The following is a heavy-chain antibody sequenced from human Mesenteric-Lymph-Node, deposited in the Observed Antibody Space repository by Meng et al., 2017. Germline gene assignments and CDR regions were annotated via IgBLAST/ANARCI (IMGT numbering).Heavy chain of an antibody. CDR2: IYYSGST. CDR3: ARGYYDSSGYGYWYFDL. J-gene: IGHJ2*01. D-gene: IGHD3-22*01. Sequence: QVQLQESGPGLVKPSQPLSLTCSVSGGSISSGDSYWSWIRQPPGKGLEWIGYIYYSGSTYYNPSLKSRVTISVDTSKNQFSLKLSSVTAADTAVYYCARGYYDSSGYGYWYFDLWGRGTLVTVSS. V-gene: IGHV4-30-4*01. CDR1: GGSISSGDSY.